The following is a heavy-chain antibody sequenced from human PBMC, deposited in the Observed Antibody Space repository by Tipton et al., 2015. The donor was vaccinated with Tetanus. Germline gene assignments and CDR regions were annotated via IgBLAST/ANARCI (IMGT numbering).Heavy chain of an antibody. J-gene: IGHJ4*02. CDR1: GFTFSTYW. D-gene: IGHD3-22*01. CDR2: INQDGSGN. CDR3: ARYYFDSNGYFDY. V-gene: IGHV3-7*01. Sequence: SLRLSCAASGFTFSTYWMTWVRQAPGEGLAWVANINQDGSGNYYVDSLKGRFTISRDNTKNSLYLQMNSLRAEDTAVYYCARYYFDSNGYFDYWGQGTLVTVSS.